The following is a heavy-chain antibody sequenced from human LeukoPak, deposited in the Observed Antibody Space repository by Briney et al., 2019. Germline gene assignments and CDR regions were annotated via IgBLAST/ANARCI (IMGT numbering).Heavy chain of an antibody. CDR2: INPSGGST. CDR3: ASSIAGYHDILTGYFPEAFDY. J-gene: IGHJ4*02. V-gene: IGHV1-46*01. D-gene: IGHD3-9*01. Sequence: ASVKVSCKASGYTFTSYYMHWVRQAPGQGLEWMGIINPSGGSTSYAQKFQGRVTMTRDTSTSTVYMELSSLRSEDTAVYYCASSIAGYHDILTGYFPEAFDYWGQGTLVTVSS. CDR1: GYTFTSYY.